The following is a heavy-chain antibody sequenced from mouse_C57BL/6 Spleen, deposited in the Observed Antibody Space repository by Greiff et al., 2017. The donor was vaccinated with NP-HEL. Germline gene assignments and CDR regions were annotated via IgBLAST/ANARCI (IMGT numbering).Heavy chain of an antibody. CDR3: ARDYYGSSYVFAF. Sequence: QVQLQQPGTELVKPGASVKLSCKASGYTFTSYWMHWVKQRPGQGLEWIGNINPSNGGTNYNEQFKSKAPLTVDKSSSTAYMQLSSLTSEDSAVYFCARDYYGSSYVFAFWGQGTLVTVSA. V-gene: IGHV1-53*01. CDR2: INPSNGGT. D-gene: IGHD1-1*01. J-gene: IGHJ3*01. CDR1: GYTFTSYW.